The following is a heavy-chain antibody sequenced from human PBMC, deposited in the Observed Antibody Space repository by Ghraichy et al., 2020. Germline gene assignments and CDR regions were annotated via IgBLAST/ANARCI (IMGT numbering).Heavy chain of an antibody. CDR2: TSGGGGST. V-gene: IGHV3-23*01. Sequence: GGSLRLSCAASGFTFSTYAMTWVRQAPGKGLEWVSATSGGGGSTYYADSVKGRFTISRDNSKNTLYLQMNSLRAEDTAVYSCAKVVSWRYVDLWDRGTLVTVSS. CDR1: GFTFSTYA. J-gene: IGHJ2*01. CDR3: AKVVSWRYVDL. D-gene: IGHD5/OR15-5a*01.